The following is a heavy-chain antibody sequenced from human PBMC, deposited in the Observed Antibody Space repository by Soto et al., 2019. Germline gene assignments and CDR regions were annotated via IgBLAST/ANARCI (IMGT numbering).Heavy chain of an antibody. V-gene: IGHV1-69*08. CDR3: ARDPGIAAAGYYYYGMDV. D-gene: IGHD6-13*01. J-gene: IGHJ6*02. CDR2: IIPILGIA. CDR1: GGTFSSYT. Sequence: QVQLVQSGAEVKKPGSSVKVSCKASGGTFSSYTISWVRQAPGQGLEWMGRIIPILGIANYAQKFQGRVTITAEKSTSTAYMELSSLRSEDTAVYYCARDPGIAAAGYYYYGMDVWGQGTTVTVSS.